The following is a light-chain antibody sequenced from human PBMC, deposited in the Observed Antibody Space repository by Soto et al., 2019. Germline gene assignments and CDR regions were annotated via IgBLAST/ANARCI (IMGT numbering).Light chain of an antibody. J-gene: IGKJ4*01. Sequence: EIVMTQSPSTLSVSPGETPTLSCTASQSVSSNLAWYQQNPGQAPRLLIYGASTRATGIPARFSGSGFGTEFTLTISSLQSEDFAVYYCQQYNDWLTFDGGTNVHIK. V-gene: IGKV3-15*01. CDR2: GAS. CDR1: QSVSSN. CDR3: QQYNDWLT.